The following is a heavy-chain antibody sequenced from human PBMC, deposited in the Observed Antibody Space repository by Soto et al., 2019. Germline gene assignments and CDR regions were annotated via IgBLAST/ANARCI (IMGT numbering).Heavy chain of an antibody. CDR3: ARVERGTATTVVDAFDI. Sequence: QVQLQQWGAGLLKPSETLSLTCAVFGGSVNSGNYYWSWIRQPPGKGLEWIGEMSQSGGTHFNPSLKSRVTISVDTSKNQFPLKMISVTAADTALYYCARVERGTATTVVDAFDIWGPGTMVTVSS. V-gene: IGHV4-34*01. CDR1: GGSVNSGNYY. CDR2: MSQSGGT. J-gene: IGHJ3*02. D-gene: IGHD1-1*01.